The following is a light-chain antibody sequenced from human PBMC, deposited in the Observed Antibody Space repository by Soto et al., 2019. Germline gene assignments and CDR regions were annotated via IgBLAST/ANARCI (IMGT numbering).Light chain of an antibody. CDR2: DAS. CDR3: HQYGGSPGT. J-gene: IGKJ1*01. Sequence: EIVMTQSPATLSVSPGERATLSCRASQSVGSDLAWYQQKPGQAPRLVIYDASSRATGVPDRFSGSGSGTDFTLTISRLEPEDFAVYYCHQYGGSPGTLGQGT. CDR1: QSVGSD. V-gene: IGKV3-20*01.